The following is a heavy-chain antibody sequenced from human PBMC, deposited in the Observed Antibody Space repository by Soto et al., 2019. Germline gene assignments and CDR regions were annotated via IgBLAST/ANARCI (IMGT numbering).Heavy chain of an antibody. CDR2: IIPIFGTA. CDR3: AGVRGFGYCSSTSCYGDLLLDGMDV. V-gene: IGHV1-69*01. CDR1: GGTFSSYA. J-gene: IGHJ6*02. Sequence: QVQLVQSGAEVKKPGSSVKVSCKASGGTFSSYAISWVRQAPGQGLEWMGGIIPIFGTANYAQKFQGRVTITADESTSTAYMELSSLRSEDTAVYYCAGVRGFGYCSSTSCYGDLLLDGMDVWGQGTTVTVSS. D-gene: IGHD2-2*01.